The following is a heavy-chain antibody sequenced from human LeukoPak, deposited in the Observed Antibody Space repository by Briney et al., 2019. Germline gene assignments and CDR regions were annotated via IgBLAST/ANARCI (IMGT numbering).Heavy chain of an antibody. CDR1: GDSVSSNSAA. CDR2: TYYRSKWYN. D-gene: IGHD6-19*01. J-gene: IGHJ4*02. V-gene: IGHV6-1*01. CDR3: ARATGQEEWLSWGIFDY. Sequence: SQTLSLTCAISGDSVSSNSAAWNWIRQSPSRGLEWLGRTYYRSKWYNDYAVSVKSRITINPDTSMNQFSLQLNSVTPEDTAVYYCARATGQEEWLSWGIFDYWGQGTLVTVSS.